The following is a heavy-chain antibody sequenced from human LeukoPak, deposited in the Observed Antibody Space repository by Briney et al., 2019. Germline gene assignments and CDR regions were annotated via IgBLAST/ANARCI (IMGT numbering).Heavy chain of an antibody. Sequence: SETLSLTCTVSGGSISSYYWSWIRQPPGKGLEWIGYIYYSGSTNYNPSLKSRVTISVDTSKNQFSLKLSSVTAADTAVYYCAGEARDIAAAGTGYWGQGTLVTVSS. J-gene: IGHJ4*02. CDR3: AGEARDIAAAGTGY. CDR1: GGSISSYY. V-gene: IGHV4-59*01. D-gene: IGHD6-13*01. CDR2: IYYSGST.